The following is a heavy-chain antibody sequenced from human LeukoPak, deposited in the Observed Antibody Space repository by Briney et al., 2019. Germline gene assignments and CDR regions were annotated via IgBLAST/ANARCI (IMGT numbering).Heavy chain of an antibody. V-gene: IGHV6-1*01. Sequence: SQTLSLTCAISGDSVSSNSVGWNWIRQSPSRGLEWLGRTFYRSKWYNNYAVSVKSRIIINPETSKNQFSLQLNSVTPEDTAVYYCARGNTMVRGALQSEYFQHWGQGTLVTVSS. CDR1: GDSVSSNSVG. CDR3: ARGNTMVRGALQSEYFQH. CDR2: TFYRSKWYN. D-gene: IGHD3-10*01. J-gene: IGHJ1*01.